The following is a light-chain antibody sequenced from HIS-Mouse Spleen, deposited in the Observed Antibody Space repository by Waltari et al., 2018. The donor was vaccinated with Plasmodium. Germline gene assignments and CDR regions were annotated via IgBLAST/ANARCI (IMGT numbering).Light chain of an antibody. J-gene: IGLJ3*02. CDR2: EDS. V-gene: IGLV3-10*01. CDR1: ALPKKY. CDR3: YSTDSSGNHRV. Sequence: SYELTQPPSVSVSPGQTARITCSGDALPKKYAYWYQQKSGQAPVLVIYEDSKRPSRSPERVSGSRSGTMATLTISGAQVEDEADYYCYSTDSSGNHRVFGGGTKLTVL.